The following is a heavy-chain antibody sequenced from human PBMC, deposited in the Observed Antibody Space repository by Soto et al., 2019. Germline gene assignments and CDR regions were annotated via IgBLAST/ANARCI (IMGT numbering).Heavy chain of an antibody. V-gene: IGHV3-11*06. CDR1: GFPFSDYY. CDR3: VRGGGGGLFEH. CDR2: ISPKSTYR. D-gene: IGHD2-21*01. J-gene: IGHJ4*02. Sequence: PGGSLRLSCPTSGFPFSDYYMSWIRQAPGKGLEWLSHISPKSTYRNYADSVKGRFTISRDNTKSSPFLQMNSLGVEDTAVYYCVRGGGGGLFEHWGQGVLVTVSS.